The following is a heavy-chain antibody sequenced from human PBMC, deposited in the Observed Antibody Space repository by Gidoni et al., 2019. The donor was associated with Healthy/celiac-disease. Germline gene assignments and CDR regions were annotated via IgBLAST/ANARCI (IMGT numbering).Heavy chain of an antibody. J-gene: IGHJ5*02. V-gene: IGHV3-33*08. CDR2: ICYDGSNQ. D-gene: IGHD3-22*01. Sequence: QVQLVESGGGVVQPGRSLSLSCAASGLTFSSYGIHRVRQAPGKGLELVAVICYDGSNQYYADSVKGRFTISRDNSKNTLYLQMNSLRAEDTAVYYCAREGSYYDSSGYYGINWFDPWGQGTLVTVSS. CDR3: AREGSYYDSSGYYGINWFDP. CDR1: GLTFSSYG.